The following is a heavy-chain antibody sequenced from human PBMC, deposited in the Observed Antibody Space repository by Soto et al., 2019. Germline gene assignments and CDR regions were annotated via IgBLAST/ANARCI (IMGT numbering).Heavy chain of an antibody. J-gene: IGHJ4*02. CDR2: IYYSGST. CDR1: GGSINSGDYY. CDR3: ARLYTGYEAFDY. V-gene: IGHV4-30-4*01. D-gene: IGHD5-12*01. Sequence: KPSETLSLTCSVSGGSINSGDYYWSWIRQSPGKGLEWIGYIYYSGSTYYNPSLKSRSTISIDTSKNQFFLDVDSVTAADTAVYYCARLYTGYEAFDYWGQGTPVTVSS.